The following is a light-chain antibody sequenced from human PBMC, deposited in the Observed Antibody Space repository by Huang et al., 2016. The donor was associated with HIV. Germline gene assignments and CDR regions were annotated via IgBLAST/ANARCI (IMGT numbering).Light chain of an antibody. CDR3: QQYNSYSGK. J-gene: IGKJ1*01. CDR2: KAS. V-gene: IGKV1-5*03. Sequence: DIQMTQSPSALSASVGDRVTITCRASQSFGTWLAWYQQKPGKPPKLLIYKASTLQGGVPSRFGGGGSGTEFTLTISSLQPDDFATYFCQQYNSYSGKFGQGTKVE. CDR1: QSFGTW.